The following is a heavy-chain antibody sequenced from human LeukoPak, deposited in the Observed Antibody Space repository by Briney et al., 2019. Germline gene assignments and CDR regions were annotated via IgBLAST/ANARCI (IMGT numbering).Heavy chain of an antibody. V-gene: IGHV1-8*01. Sequence: GASVKVSCKASGYTFTSYDINWVRQASGQGPEWMGGMNPNSGNTVYAQKFQGRVTMTRDTSISTSYMELSSLRSDDTAVSYCARGRTNYFDYWGQGTLVTVSS. CDR1: GYTFTSYD. CDR3: ARGRTNYFDY. CDR2: MNPNSGNT. J-gene: IGHJ4*02.